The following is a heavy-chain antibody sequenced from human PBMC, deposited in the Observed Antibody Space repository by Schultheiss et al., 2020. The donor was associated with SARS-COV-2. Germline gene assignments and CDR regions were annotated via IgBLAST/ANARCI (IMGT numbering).Heavy chain of an antibody. CDR1: GFTFSSYS. CDR2: IYSGGST. D-gene: IGHD3-16*01. J-gene: IGHJ6*02. V-gene: IGHV3-66*01. CDR3: ARAGGDFWGTYGMDV. Sequence: GGSLRLSCAASGFTFSSYSMNWVRQAPGKGLEWVSVIYSGGSTYYADSVKGRFTISRDNSKNTLYLQMNSLRAGDTAVYYCARAGGDFWGTYGMDVWGQGTTVTVSS.